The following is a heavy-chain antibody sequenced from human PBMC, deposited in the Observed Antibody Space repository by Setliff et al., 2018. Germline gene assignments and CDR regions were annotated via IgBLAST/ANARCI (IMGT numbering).Heavy chain of an antibody. Sequence: ASVKVSCKTSAYTFSGYYIHWVRQAPGQGPEWMGWVNPHTSSTHSTQKFQGRLTMTRDTSITTAYMELSSLRSDDTAVYYCARPATLAMGDYYFDSWGQGTLVTVSS. CDR1: AYTFSGYY. V-gene: IGHV1-2*02. CDR3: ARPATLAMGDYYFDS. J-gene: IGHJ4*02. D-gene: IGHD2-21*02. CDR2: VNPHTSST.